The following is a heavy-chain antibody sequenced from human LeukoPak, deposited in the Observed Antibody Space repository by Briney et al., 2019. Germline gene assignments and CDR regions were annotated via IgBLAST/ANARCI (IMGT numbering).Heavy chain of an antibody. J-gene: IGHJ4*02. Sequence: GGSLRLSCEASGFTFSNHNMNWVRQAPGKGLEWVSSSNSRSNYIYYADSVKGRFTISRDNAKESLYLQMNSLRAEDTAIYFCARDKVSVIPALDYWGQGTLVIVSS. CDR2: SNSRSNYI. CDR3: ARDKVSVIPALDY. CDR1: GFTFSNHN. V-gene: IGHV3-21*01. D-gene: IGHD2/OR15-2a*01.